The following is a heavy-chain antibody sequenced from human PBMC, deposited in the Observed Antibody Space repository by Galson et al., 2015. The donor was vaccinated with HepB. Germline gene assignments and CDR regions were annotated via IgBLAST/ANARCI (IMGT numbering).Heavy chain of an antibody. D-gene: IGHD3-22*01. Sequence: SLRLSCAASGFTFSSYSMNWVRQAPGKGLEWVSYISSSSSTIYYADSVKGRFTISRDNAENSLYLQMNSLRAEDTAVYYCARDRGGYYYNYYYGMDVWGQGTTVTVSS. CDR2: ISSSSSTI. V-gene: IGHV3-48*01. CDR1: GFTFSSYS. J-gene: IGHJ6*02. CDR3: ARDRGGYYYNYYYGMDV.